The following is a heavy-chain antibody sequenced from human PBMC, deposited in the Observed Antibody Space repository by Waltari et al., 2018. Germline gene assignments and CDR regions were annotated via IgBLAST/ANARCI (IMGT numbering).Heavy chain of an antibody. CDR2: IYYSGST. D-gene: IGHD3-3*01. J-gene: IGHJ5*02. Sequence: QVQLQESGPGLVKPSETLSLTCTVSGGSISSYYWSWIRQPPGKGLEWIGYIYYSGSTNYNPSLKGRVTISVDTSKNQFSLKLSSVTAADTAVYYCARATIFGVVVAWGQGTLVTVSS. CDR3: ARATIFGVVVA. CDR1: GGSISSYY. V-gene: IGHV4-59*01.